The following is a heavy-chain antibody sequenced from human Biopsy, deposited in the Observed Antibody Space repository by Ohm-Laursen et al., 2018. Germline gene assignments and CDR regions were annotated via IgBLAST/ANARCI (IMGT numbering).Heavy chain of an antibody. CDR1: SCTFTDYN. D-gene: IGHD2-8*01. V-gene: IGHV1-2*02. J-gene: IGHJ4*02. CDR2: INCKTGAT. CDR3: ARDPLNGHKHFDY. Sequence: ASVKVSCKASSCTFTDYNIHWMRQAPGKGLEWLGNINCKTGATNYAQKFQGTVTMTRDTSISTAYLALGSLRSADTAIYYCARDPLNGHKHFDYWGQGSLVTVSS.